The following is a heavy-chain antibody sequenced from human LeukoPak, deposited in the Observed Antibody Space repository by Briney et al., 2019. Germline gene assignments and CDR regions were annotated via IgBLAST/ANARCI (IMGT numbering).Heavy chain of an antibody. D-gene: IGHD3-3*02. CDR3: ARHADGHPFLN. J-gene: IGHJ4*02. CDR1: GGSISSNSDY. V-gene: IGHV4-39*01. CDR2: IHYSGST. Sequence: SETLSLTCTVSGGSISSNSDYWGWIRQPPGKGPEWIGSIHYSGSTYYNPSLKSRVTISVDTSKNQFSLKLSSVTAADTAVHYCARHADGHPFLNWGQGTLVTVSS.